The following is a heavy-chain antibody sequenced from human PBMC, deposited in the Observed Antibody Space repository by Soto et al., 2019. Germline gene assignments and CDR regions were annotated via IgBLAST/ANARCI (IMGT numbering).Heavy chain of an antibody. CDR3: AREGRTPGAFDI. V-gene: IGHV4-59*01. J-gene: IGHJ3*02. CDR1: GGSISSYY. Sequence: TLSLTCTVSGGSISSYYWSWIRQPPGKGLEWIGYIYYSGSTNYNPSLKSRVTISVDTSKNQFSLKLSSVTAADTAVYYCAREGRTPGAFDIWGQGTMVTVSS. CDR2: IYYSGST. D-gene: IGHD3-10*01.